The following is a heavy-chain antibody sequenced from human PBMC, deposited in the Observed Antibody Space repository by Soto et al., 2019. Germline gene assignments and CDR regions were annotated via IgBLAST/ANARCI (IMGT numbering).Heavy chain of an antibody. V-gene: IGHV3-30*18. D-gene: IGHD3-16*01. Sequence: QVQLVESGGGVVQPGRSLRLSCAASGFTFSSYGMHWVRQAPGKGLEWVAVITYDGSNKYYADSVKGRFTISRDNAKDTLYLQMNGLRAEHTAVYYCAKDVLIGGDWYFDLWGRGTLVTV. CDR3: AKDVLIGGDWYFDL. J-gene: IGHJ2*01. CDR1: GFTFSSYG. CDR2: ITYDGSNK.